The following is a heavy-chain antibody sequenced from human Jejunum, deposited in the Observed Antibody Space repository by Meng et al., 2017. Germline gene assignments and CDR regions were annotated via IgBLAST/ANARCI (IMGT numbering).Heavy chain of an antibody. Sequence: VQLQESGPGLLKPSGPLSLTCGVSGGSISSSDWWSWVRQPPGKGLEWIGEIHHSGSTNYNPSLKSRVTISVDKSKNQFSLKLSSVTAADTAVYYCAREWSGSFRHFDYWGQGTLVTVSS. J-gene: IGHJ4*02. D-gene: IGHD3-16*02. CDR1: GGSISSSDW. CDR2: IHHSGST. V-gene: IGHV4-4*02. CDR3: AREWSGSFRHFDY.